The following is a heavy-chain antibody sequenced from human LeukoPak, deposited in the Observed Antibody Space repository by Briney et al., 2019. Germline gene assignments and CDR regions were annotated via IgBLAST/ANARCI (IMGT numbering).Heavy chain of an antibody. CDR3: ARVMRSYYYDSSGYYDY. V-gene: IGHV3-30*14. J-gene: IGHJ4*02. CDR1: GFTFSNYA. CDR2: VSYDGSNK. Sequence: AGKSLRLSCAASGFTFSNYAMHWVRQAPGKGLEWVAVVSYDGSNKFYADSVKGRFTISRDNSKNTLYLQMNSLRAEDTAVYYCARVMRSYYYDSSGYYDYWGQGTLVTVSS. D-gene: IGHD3-22*01.